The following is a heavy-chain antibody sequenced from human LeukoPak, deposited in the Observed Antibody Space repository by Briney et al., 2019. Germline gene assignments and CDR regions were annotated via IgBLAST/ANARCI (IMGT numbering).Heavy chain of an antibody. Sequence: ASVKVSCKASGYTFTSYYMHWVRQAPGQGLEWMGITNPSGGSTSYAQKFQGRVTMTRDTSTSTVYMELSSLRSEDTAVYYCASDTGSLGYCSSTSCYEGLGYWGQGTLVTVSS. CDR3: ASDTGSLGYCSSTSCYEGLGY. CDR2: TNPSGGST. V-gene: IGHV1-46*01. CDR1: GYTFTSYY. J-gene: IGHJ4*02. D-gene: IGHD2-2*01.